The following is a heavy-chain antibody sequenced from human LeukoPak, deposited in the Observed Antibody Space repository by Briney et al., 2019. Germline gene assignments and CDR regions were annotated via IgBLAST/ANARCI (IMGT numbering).Heavy chain of an antibody. J-gene: IGHJ6*03. CDR2: IYYSGST. V-gene: IGHV4-59*01. D-gene: IGHD1-26*01. CDR1: GGSISSYY. CDR3: ARGGAQRGDYYYYYYMDV. Sequence: PSETLSLTCTVSGGSISSYYWSWIRQPPGKGLEWIGYIYYSGSTNYNPSLKSRVTISVDTSKNQFSLKLSSVTAADTAVYYCARGGAQRGDYYYYYYMDVWGKGTTVTVSS.